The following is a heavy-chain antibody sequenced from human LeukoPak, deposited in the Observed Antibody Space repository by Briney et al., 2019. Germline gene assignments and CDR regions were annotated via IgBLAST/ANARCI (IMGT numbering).Heavy chain of an antibody. CDR3: ATDLKGGPAD. Sequence: PGGSLRLSCAASGFTFSDYCMSWISQAPGKGLEWVSSISTTSFYTNYAGSVKGRFTTSRDNAKNSLYLQMNRLRAEDTAMYYCATDLKGGPADWGQGTMATVSS. CDR2: ISTTSFYT. V-gene: IGHV3-11*05. CDR1: GFTFSDYC. J-gene: IGHJ3*01. D-gene: IGHD6-25*01.